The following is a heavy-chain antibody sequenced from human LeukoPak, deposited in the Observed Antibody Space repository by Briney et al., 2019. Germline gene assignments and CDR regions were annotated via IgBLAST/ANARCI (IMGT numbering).Heavy chain of an antibody. Sequence: GASVRMSCEPTGYSFTAYYIFWMRQAPGQGLECMGWINLYNGATKYAQRFQSRVTMTRDTSISTAYMELSRLRSDDTATYYCASWAGGNEPVASFDYWGQGPPVPVSS. D-gene: IGHD1-14*01. CDR1: GYSFTAYY. CDR3: ASWAGGNEPVASFDY. CDR2: INLYNGAT. V-gene: IGHV1-2*02. J-gene: IGHJ4*02.